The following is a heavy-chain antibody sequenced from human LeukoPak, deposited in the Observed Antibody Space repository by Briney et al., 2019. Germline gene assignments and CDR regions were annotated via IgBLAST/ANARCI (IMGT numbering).Heavy chain of an antibody. Sequence: ASVKVSCKASGFTFTSSAMQWVRQARGQRLEWIGWIVVGSGNTNYAQKFQERVTITRDMSTSTAYMELSSLRSEDTAVYYCSADSYYYYSSGYYRDFDYWGQGTLVTVSS. J-gene: IGHJ4*02. V-gene: IGHV1-58*02. CDR3: SADSYYYYSSGYYRDFDY. D-gene: IGHD3-22*01. CDR1: GFTFTSSA. CDR2: IVVGSGNT.